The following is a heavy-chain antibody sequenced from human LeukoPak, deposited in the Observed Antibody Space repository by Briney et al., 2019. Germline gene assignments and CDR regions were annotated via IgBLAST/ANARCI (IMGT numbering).Heavy chain of an antibody. CDR2: LRYDGSNR. J-gene: IGHJ4*02. CDR3: AKGDY. CDR1: GFNFSNYD. Sequence: GGSLRLSCATSGFNFSNYDMHWVRQAPGKGLEWVAFLRYDGSNRHYADSVKGRFTISRDNSKNTLYLQMNSLRTEDTAVYYCAKGDYWGQGTLVTVSS. V-gene: IGHV3-30*02.